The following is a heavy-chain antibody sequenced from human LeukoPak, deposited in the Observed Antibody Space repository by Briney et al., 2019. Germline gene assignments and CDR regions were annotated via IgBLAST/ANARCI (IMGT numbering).Heavy chain of an antibody. CDR2: ISYDGSNK. CDR1: GFTFSSYA. D-gene: IGHD3-10*01. V-gene: IGHV3-30-3*01. CDR3: AKVPSVRGVPYYFDY. Sequence: GGSLRLSCAASGFTFSSYAMHWVRQAPGKGLEWVAVISYDGSNKYYADSVKGRFTISRDNSKNTLYLQMNSLRAEDTAVYYCAKVPSVRGVPYYFDYWGQGTLVTVSS. J-gene: IGHJ4*02.